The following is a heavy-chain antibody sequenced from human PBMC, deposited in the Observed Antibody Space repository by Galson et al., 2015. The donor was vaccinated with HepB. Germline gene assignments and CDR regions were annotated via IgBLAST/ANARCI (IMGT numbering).Heavy chain of an antibody. J-gene: IGHJ6*02. D-gene: IGHD6-13*01. CDR3: AKSLVAPAGIAYYYYTMDV. CDR2: MWYDESDK. V-gene: IGHV3-33*06. CDR1: GFTFNNCG. Sequence: FLRLSCAVSGFTFNNCGMHSVPQAPGKGLEWLAVMWYDESDKYYADSVRGRFTISRDNFKNTLYLQMNSLRGEDTAVYYCAKSLVAPAGIAYYYYTMDVWGQGTTVTVSS.